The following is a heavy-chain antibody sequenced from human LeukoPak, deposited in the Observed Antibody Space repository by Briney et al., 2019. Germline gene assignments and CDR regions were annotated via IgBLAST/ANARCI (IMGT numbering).Heavy chain of an antibody. Sequence: GGSLRLSCAASGLTSSSYWMSWVRQAPGKGLEWVANIKQEGSEKYYVDSVKGRFTISRDNAKNSLYLQMNSLRAEDTAVYYCARASGFDYWGQGTLVTVSS. CDR1: GLTSSSYW. D-gene: IGHD1-14*01. CDR3: ARASGFDY. CDR2: IKQEGSEK. V-gene: IGHV3-7*01. J-gene: IGHJ4*02.